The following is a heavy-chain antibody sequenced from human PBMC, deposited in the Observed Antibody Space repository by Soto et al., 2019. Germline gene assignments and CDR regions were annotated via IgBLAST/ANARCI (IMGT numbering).Heavy chain of an antibody. CDR2: IYYDGSNE. V-gene: IGHV3-33*01. J-gene: IGHJ6*01. CDR3: ARWWNDEEWVETMDV. D-gene: IGHD1-1*01. CDR1: GFIFSDYG. Sequence: PGGSLRLSCETSGFIFSDYGMHWVRQAPGKGLEWVAVIYYDGSNEHYSDSVRGRFTISRDNSKNILCLQMNSLRAEDTAIYYCARWWNDEEWVETMDVWGQGTTVTVSS.